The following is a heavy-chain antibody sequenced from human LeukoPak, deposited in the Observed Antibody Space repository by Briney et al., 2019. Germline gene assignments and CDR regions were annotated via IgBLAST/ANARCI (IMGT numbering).Heavy chain of an antibody. CDR2: MSPNSGDT. V-gene: IGHV1-8*01. CDR3: RGYYDSSGYDI. CDR1: GYTFTSYD. D-gene: IGHD3-22*01. J-gene: IGHJ4*02. Sequence: ASVKVSCKASGYTFTSYDFNWVRQATGQRPEWMGWMSPNSGDTGYAQKFQDRVTMTRNTSISTAYMELSSLRSEDTAVYYCRGYYDSSGYDIWGQGTLVTVSS.